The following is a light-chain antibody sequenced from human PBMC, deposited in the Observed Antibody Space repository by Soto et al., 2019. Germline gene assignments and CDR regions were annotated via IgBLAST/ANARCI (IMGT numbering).Light chain of an antibody. CDR3: QQYSSSRT. CDR1: QSVCSNY. CDR2: GAS. J-gene: IGKJ1*01. V-gene: IGKV3-20*01. Sequence: IVLTQSLGTLSLSPWERATLSCGASQSVCSNYLAWYQQKPGQAPRLLIYGASTRATGIPVRFSGSGSETDFTLTITRLEPEDFAVYYCQQYSSSRTFGQGTKVDIK.